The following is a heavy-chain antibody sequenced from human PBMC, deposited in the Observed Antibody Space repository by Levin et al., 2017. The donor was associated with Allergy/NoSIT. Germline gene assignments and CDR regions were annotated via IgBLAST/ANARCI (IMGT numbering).Heavy chain of an antibody. Sequence: GGSLRLSCAASGFTFSTYGMHWVRQAPGKGLEWVAVIWYDGSNKYSADSVKGRFTISRDNSRNTLYLQMNSLRAEDTAVYYCARAGVSYYDFWSGNLGAEYFQHWGQGTLVTVSS. CDR3: ARAGVSYYDFWSGNLGAEYFQH. CDR1: GFTFSTYG. D-gene: IGHD3-3*01. J-gene: IGHJ1*01. CDR2: IWYDGSNK. V-gene: IGHV3-33*01.